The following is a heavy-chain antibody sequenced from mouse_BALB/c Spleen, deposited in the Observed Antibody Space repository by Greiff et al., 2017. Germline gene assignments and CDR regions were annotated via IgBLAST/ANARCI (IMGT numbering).Heavy chain of an antibody. CDR2: IFPGTGTT. CDR1: GYTFTSYW. Sequence: GQLQQSGAELVKPGASVKLSCKTSGYTFTSYWIQWVKQRPGQGLGWIGEIFPGTGTTYYNEKFKGKATLTIDTSSSTAYMQLSSLTSEDSAVYFCARGGLTTGFFDYWGQGTTLTVSS. J-gene: IGHJ2*01. D-gene: IGHD1-1*01. V-gene: IGHV1S132*01. CDR3: ARGGLTTGFFDY.